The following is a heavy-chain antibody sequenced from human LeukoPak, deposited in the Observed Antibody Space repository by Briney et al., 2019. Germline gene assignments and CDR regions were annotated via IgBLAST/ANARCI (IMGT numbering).Heavy chain of an antibody. V-gene: IGHV1-69*04. CDR2: IIPILGIA. D-gene: IGHD4-11*01. Sequence: GASVKVSCKASGGXFXSYAISWVRQAPXXGXXWMGRIIPILGIANYAQKFQGRVTITADKSTSTAYMELSSLRSEDTAVYYCARANDDYSNYYYYGMDVWGQGTTVTVSS. CDR1: GGXFXSYA. J-gene: IGHJ6*02. CDR3: ARANDDYSNYYYYGMDV.